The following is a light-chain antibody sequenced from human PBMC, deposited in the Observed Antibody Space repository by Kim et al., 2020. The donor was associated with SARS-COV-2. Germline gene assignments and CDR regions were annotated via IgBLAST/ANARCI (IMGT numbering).Light chain of an antibody. J-gene: IGKJ5*01. CDR2: AAS. CDR1: QRISSY. CDR3: KQSYSIPQIT. V-gene: IGKV1-39*01. Sequence: SVGDRVTTTCRASQRISSYLTWYEQKLGKATQLLIYAASSSQSRVASRFSCSGSGTEFTLLISSLQPEDFATYYFKQSYSIPQITFGPGTRLEIK.